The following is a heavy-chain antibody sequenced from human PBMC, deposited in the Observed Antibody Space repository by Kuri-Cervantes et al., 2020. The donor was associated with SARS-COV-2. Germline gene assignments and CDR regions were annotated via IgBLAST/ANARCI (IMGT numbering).Heavy chain of an antibody. CDR2: VSYDGSDN. CDR1: GFTFSSYG. V-gene: IGHV3-30*19. Sequence: GGSLRLSCAASGFTFSSYGMHWVRQAPGKGPEWVAVVSYDGSDNDYADSVKGRFTISRDNSKNTLYLQMNSLRVEDTAVYYCARDMGAIVLVRRDWFDPWGPGTLVTVSS. D-gene: IGHD2-8*01. J-gene: IGHJ5*02. CDR3: ARDMGAIVLVRRDWFDP.